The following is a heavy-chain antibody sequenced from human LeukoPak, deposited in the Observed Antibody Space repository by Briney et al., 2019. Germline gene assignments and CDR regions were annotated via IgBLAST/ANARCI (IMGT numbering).Heavy chain of an antibody. CDR2: IYYSGST. CDR3: ARQEVTIFGVVAYSYNWFDP. Sequence: SETLSLTCAVSGYSISSGYYWGWIRQPPGKGLEWIGSIYYSGSTYYNPSLKSRVTISVDTSKNQFSLKLSSVTAADTAVYYCARQEVTIFGVVAYSYNWFDPWGQGTLVTVSS. J-gene: IGHJ5*02. D-gene: IGHD3-3*01. CDR1: GYSISSGYY. V-gene: IGHV4-38-2*01.